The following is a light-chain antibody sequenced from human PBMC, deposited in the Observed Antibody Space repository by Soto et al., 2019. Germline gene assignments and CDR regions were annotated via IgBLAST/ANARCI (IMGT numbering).Light chain of an antibody. CDR1: PSAISSY. J-gene: IGKJ2*01. CDR3: QQYGSSPYT. CDR2: GAS. V-gene: IGKV3-20*01. Sequence: EIVLTQSPGALSLSPGERATLSCRASPSAISSYLARYQHKPGQAPRLLLYGASSRATGIPDRFSGSGSGTDFTLTISRLEPEGFAVYYCQQYGSSPYTVGRGTKLEIK.